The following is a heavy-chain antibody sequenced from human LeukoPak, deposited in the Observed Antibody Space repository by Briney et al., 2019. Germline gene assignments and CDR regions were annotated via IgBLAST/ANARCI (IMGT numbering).Heavy chain of an antibody. Sequence: ASVRVSSRASGYTFTTNAMNWGGQAPGQGLEGMGWINTNTGNPTYAQGFTGRFVFSLDTSVSTAYLQISSLKAEDTAVYYCASIVVVPAANEDAFDIWGQGTMVTVSS. D-gene: IGHD2-2*01. CDR1: GYTFTTNA. CDR3: ASIVVVPAANEDAFDI. V-gene: IGHV7-4-1*02. J-gene: IGHJ3*02. CDR2: INTNTGNP.